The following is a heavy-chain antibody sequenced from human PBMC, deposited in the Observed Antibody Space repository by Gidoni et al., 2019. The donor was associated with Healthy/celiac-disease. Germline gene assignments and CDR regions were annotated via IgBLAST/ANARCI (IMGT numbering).Heavy chain of an antibody. D-gene: IGHD6-6*01. CDR1: GGTFSSYT. CDR2: IIPILGIA. CDR3: AAIAARDYYGMDV. Sequence: QVQLVQSGAEVMKPGSSVQVSCKASGGTFSSYTISWVRQAPGQGLEWMGRIIPILGIANYAQKFQGRVTITADKSTSTAYMELSSLRSEDTAVYYCAAIAARDYYGMDVWGQGTTVTVSS. J-gene: IGHJ6*02. V-gene: IGHV1-69*02.